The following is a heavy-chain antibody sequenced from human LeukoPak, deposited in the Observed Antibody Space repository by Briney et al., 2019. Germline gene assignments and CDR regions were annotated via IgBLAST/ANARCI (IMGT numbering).Heavy chain of an antibody. Sequence: SETLSLTCTVSGGSISDYYWNWIRQPPGKGLEWVGYIYYSGSTTYNPSLKSRLTMSVDTAKNQFSLKLRSVTAADTAVYYCARGDFCSSTNCYLRPMDVRGKGTTVTVSS. CDR2: IYYSGST. V-gene: IGHV4-59*01. CDR3: ARGDFCSSTNCYLRPMDV. D-gene: IGHD2-2*01. J-gene: IGHJ6*03. CDR1: GGSISDYY.